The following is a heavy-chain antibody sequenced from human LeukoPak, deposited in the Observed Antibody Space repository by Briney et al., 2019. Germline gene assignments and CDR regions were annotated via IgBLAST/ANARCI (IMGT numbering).Heavy chain of an antibody. J-gene: IGHJ6*03. V-gene: IGHV1-69*05. D-gene: IGHD5-18*01. Sequence: ASVKVSCKASGGTFSSYAISWVRQAPGQGLEWMGGIIPIFGTANYAQKFQGRVTITTDESTSTAYMELSSLRSEDTAVYYCASSPDTGYSYGLGYYYYMDVWGKGTTVTVSS. CDR3: ASSPDTGYSYGLGYYYYMDV. CDR2: IIPIFGTA. CDR1: GGTFSSYA.